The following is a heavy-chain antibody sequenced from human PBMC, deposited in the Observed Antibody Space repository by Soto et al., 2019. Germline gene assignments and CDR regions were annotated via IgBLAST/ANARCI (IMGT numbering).Heavy chain of an antibody. J-gene: IGHJ6*02. CDR1: GFTFSTYA. D-gene: IGHD4-4*01. CDR2: ISASGGTT. CDR3: ATDPTSGNYNYQYHGLDV. Sequence: GGSLRLSCAASGFTFSTYAMIWVRQSPGKGLDCVSGISASGGTTFYTDSVKGRFTITRDDAKNTLYLQMNSLRAEDTAIYFCATDPTSGNYNYQYHGLDVWGQGTTVTISS. V-gene: IGHV3-23*01.